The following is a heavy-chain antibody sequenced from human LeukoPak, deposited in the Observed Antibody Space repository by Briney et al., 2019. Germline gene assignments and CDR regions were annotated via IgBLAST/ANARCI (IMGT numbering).Heavy chain of an antibody. D-gene: IGHD6-6*01. CDR3: VREGSSSSYFDY. CDR1: GGSISSHY. CDR2: IYYSGST. V-gene: IGHV4-59*11. J-gene: IGHJ4*02. Sequence: SETLSLTCTVSGGSISSHYWSWIRQPPGKGLEWIGYIYYSGSTNYNPSLKSRVTISVDTSKNQFSLKLSSVTAADTAVYYCVREGSSSSYFDYWGQGTLVTVSS.